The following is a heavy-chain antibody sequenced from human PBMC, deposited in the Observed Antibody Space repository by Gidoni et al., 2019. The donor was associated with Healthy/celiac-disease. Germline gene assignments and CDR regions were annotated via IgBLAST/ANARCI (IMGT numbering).Heavy chain of an antibody. J-gene: IGHJ4*02. D-gene: IGHD6-6*01. CDR3: ARENLMPSSIAAPRKRPFDY. Sequence: EVQLVESGGGLVQPGGSLRLSCAASGFTFSSYSMNWVRQAPGKGLEWVSYISSSSSTIYYADSVKGRFTISRENAKNSLYLQMNSLRDEDTAVYYCARENLMPSSIAAPRKRPFDYWGQGTLVTVSS. V-gene: IGHV3-48*02. CDR1: GFTFSSYS. CDR2: ISSSSSTI.